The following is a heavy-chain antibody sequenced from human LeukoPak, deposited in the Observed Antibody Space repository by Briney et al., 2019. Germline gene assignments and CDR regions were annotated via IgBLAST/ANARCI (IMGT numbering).Heavy chain of an antibody. V-gene: IGHV4-30-4*08. CDR2: IYYSGST. Sequence: SETLSLTCTVSGGSISSGDYYWSWIRQPPGKGLEWIGYIYYSGSTHYNPSFKSRVTISVDTSKNQFSLKLSSVTAADTAVYYCARETGSITIFGVTSGWFDPWGQGTLVTVSS. CDR1: GGSISSGDYY. CDR3: ARETGSITIFGVTSGWFDP. D-gene: IGHD3-3*01. J-gene: IGHJ5*02.